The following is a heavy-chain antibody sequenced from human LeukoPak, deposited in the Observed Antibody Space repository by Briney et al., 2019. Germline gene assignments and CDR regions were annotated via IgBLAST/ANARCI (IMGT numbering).Heavy chain of an antibody. CDR1: GFTFSSYA. CDR3: ARDFFHSDISRPFDY. Sequence: PGGSLRLSCAASGFTFSSYAMHWVRQAPGKGLEWVSSIWSDSAEIHYADSVKGRFTISRDNAKDSLYLQMNSLRAEDSAVYYCARDFFHSDISRPFDYWGQGTLVTVSS. CDR2: IWSDSAEI. V-gene: IGHV3-21*01. D-gene: IGHD3-3*02. J-gene: IGHJ4*02.